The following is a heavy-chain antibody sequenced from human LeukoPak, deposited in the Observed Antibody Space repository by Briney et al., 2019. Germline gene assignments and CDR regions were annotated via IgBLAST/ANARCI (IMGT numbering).Heavy chain of an antibody. CDR3: ARGFSEWVTMVRGVSDY. J-gene: IGHJ4*02. CDR1: GGTFSSYA. CDR2: IIPIFGTA. Sequence: ASVKVSCKASGGTFSSYAISWVRQAPGQGLEWMGGIIPIFGTANYAQKFQGRVTITADESTSTAYMELSSLRSEDTAVYYCARGFSEWVTMVRGVSDYWGQGTLVTVSS. D-gene: IGHD3-10*01. V-gene: IGHV1-69*01.